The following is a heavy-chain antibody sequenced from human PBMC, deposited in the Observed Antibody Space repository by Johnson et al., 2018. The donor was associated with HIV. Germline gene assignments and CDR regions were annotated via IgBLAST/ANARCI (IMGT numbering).Heavy chain of an antibody. D-gene: IGHD3-10*01. Sequence: QVQLVESGGGVVQPGRSLRLSCAASGFTFSSYGMHWVRQAPGKGLAWVAVISYNGSNKYYADSVKCRFTISRDNAKNTLYVQMNSLRAEDTAVYYCAKSTQANILRESGPYGAFDIWGQGTMVTVSS. CDR1: GFTFSSYG. CDR2: ISYNGSNK. V-gene: IGHV3-30*18. J-gene: IGHJ3*02. CDR3: AKSTQANILRESGPYGAFDI.